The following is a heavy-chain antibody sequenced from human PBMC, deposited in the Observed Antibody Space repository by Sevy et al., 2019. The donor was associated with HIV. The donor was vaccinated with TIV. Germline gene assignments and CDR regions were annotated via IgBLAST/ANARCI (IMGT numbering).Heavy chain of an antibody. CDR1: GFSFSSDS. V-gene: IGHV3-21*01. CDR2: IGSSNSYI. Sequence: VGSLRLSCAASGFSFSSDSVSWVRQAPGKVLEWVASIGSSNSYIYYADSVKGRFTISRDNAKNSLFLHMNTLRAEDTAVYYCARSYSSSWYILYYFEYWGQGTPVTVSS. D-gene: IGHD6-13*01. J-gene: IGHJ4*02. CDR3: ARSYSSSWYILYYFEY.